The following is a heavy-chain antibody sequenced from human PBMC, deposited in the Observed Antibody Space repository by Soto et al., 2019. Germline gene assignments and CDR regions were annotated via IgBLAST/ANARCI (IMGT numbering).Heavy chain of an antibody. CDR3: ARGGSSSLDY. J-gene: IGHJ4*02. CDR2: INPNSGGT. D-gene: IGHD6-6*01. Sequence: QVQLVQSGAEVKKPGASVKVSCKASGYTFTGYYMHWVRQAPGQGPEWMGWINPNSGGTTYAQKFQGRVTVTRDTSISTAYMELSSLRSDDTAVYYCARGGSSSLDYXGQGTLVTVSS. V-gene: IGHV1-2*02. CDR1: GYTFTGYY.